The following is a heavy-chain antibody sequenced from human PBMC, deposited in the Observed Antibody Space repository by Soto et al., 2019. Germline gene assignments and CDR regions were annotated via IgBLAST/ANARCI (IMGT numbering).Heavy chain of an antibody. Sequence: QVQLVESGGGVVQPGRSLRLSCAASGFTFSSYAMHWVRQAPGKGLEWVAVISYDGSNKYYADSVKGRFTISRDTSKNTLYLQMNSLRAEDTAVYYCARVGYDFCFDYWGQGTLVTVSS. J-gene: IGHJ4*02. D-gene: IGHD3-3*01. V-gene: IGHV3-30-3*01. CDR2: ISYDGSNK. CDR1: GFTFSSYA. CDR3: ARVGYDFCFDY.